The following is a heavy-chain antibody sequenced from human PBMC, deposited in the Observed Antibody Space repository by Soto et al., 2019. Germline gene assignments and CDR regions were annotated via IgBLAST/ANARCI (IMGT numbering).Heavy chain of an antibody. V-gene: IGHV4-38-2*02. D-gene: IGHD3-3*01. CDR1: GYSISSGYY. CDR2: IYHSGST. J-gene: IGHJ4*02. Sequence: SETLSLTCAVSGYSISSGYYWGWIRQPPGKGLEWIGSIYHSGSTYYNPSLKSRVTISVDTSKNQFSLKLSSVTAADTAVYYCARDHTYYDCWSGYYRAYYFDYWGQGTLVTVSS. CDR3: ARDHTYYDCWSGYYRAYYFDY.